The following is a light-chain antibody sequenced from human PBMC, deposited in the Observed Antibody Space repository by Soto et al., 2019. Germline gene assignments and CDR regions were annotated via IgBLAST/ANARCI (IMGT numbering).Light chain of an antibody. V-gene: IGLV2-14*01. Sequence: QSVLTQPAPVSGAPGQSITISCTGTSSDVGDYPYVSWYQQHPGKVPKLIIYEVTNRPSGVTSRFSGSKSENTASLTISGLQAEDEADYYCSSYVGSYIYVFGTGTKVTVL. CDR3: SSYVGSYIYV. CDR1: SSDVGDYPY. J-gene: IGLJ1*01. CDR2: EVT.